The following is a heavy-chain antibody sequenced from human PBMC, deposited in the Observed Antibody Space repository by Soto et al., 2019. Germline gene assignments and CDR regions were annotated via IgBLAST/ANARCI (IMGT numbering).Heavy chain of an antibody. CDR3: ARGPGSSDWRFSYYYMDV. D-gene: IGHD6-19*01. V-gene: IGHV1-8*01. CDR1: FTSYD. J-gene: IGHJ6*02. Sequence: QVQLVQSGDEVKKPGASVKDSCTFTSYDINWVRQATRQGLEWMRWMNPNSGNTRYAQKFQGRVTMTRNTSNFTAYMELSSLRSEDTAVYYCARGPGSSDWRFSYYYMDVWGQGTTVTVSS. CDR2: MNPNSGNT.